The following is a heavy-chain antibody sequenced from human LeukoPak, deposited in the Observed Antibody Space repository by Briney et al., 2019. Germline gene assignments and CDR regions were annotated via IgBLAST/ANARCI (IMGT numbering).Heavy chain of an antibody. Sequence: GGSLRLSCTASGFTFGDYAMSWFRQAPGKGLEWVSAISGSGGSTYYADSVKGRFTISRDNAKNTLYLQMNSLRAEDTAVYYRAKDGGYDFWRGCPFDYWGQGTLVTVSS. CDR2: ISGSGGST. V-gene: IGHV3-23*01. D-gene: IGHD3-3*01. J-gene: IGHJ4*02. CDR3: AKDGGYDFWRGCPFDY. CDR1: GFTFGDYA.